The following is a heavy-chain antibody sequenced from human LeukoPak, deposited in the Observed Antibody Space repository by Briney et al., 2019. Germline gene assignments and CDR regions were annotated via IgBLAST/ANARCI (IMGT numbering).Heavy chain of an antibody. CDR2: IIPIFGTA. Sequence: SVKVSCKASGGTFSSYAISWVRQAPGQGLEWMGGIIPIFGTANYAQKFQGRVTITADESTSTAYMELSSLRSEDTAVYYCARGPIVVVPAAIGTGDYYYYMDVWGKGTTVTVSS. D-gene: IGHD2-2*01. V-gene: IGHV1-69*13. CDR1: GGTFSSYA. J-gene: IGHJ6*03. CDR3: ARGPIVVVPAAIGTGDYYYYMDV.